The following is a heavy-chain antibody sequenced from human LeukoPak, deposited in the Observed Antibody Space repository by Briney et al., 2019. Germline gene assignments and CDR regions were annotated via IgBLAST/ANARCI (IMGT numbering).Heavy chain of an antibody. CDR3: AREGYGSGRRLGLDV. CDR1: GYILINYY. D-gene: IGHD3-10*01. J-gene: IGHJ6*02. CDR2: INPSGGST. Sequence: ASVKVSCKASGYILINYYMHWVRQAPGQGLEWMAIINPSGGSTTYAQNFQGRVTMTRDTSTSTVYLGVNSLRSDDTAVYYCAREGYGSGRRLGLDVWGQGTTVTVSS. V-gene: IGHV1-46*01.